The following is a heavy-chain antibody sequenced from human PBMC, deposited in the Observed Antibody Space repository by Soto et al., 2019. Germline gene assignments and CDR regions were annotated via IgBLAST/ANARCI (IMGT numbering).Heavy chain of an antibody. V-gene: IGHV3-13*01. D-gene: IGHD4-17*01. CDR1: GFTFSSYD. CDR2: IGTAGDT. CDR3: ARKGRTTVTRDWYFDL. J-gene: IGHJ2*01. Sequence: EVQLVESGGGLVQPGGSLRLSCAASGFTFSSYDMHWVRQATGKGLEWVSAIGTAGDTYYPGSVKGRFTISRENAKNSLYLQMNSLRAVDTAVYYCARKGRTTVTRDWYFDLWGRGTLVTVSS.